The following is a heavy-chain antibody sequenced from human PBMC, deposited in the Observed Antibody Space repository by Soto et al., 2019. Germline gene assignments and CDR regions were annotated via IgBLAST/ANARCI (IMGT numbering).Heavy chain of an antibody. CDR1: GYTFTGYY. CDR3: AREYYDGSASYGIEF. Sequence: QVHLVQSGAEVKKPGASVKVSCKDSGYTFTGYYIHWVRQAPGQGLEWMGWINPKSGGANIAQKFQCWVTITRYTSISTTYIELSNLRSNDTAVYYCAREYYDGSASYGIEFWGQGTMVTVAS. V-gene: IGHV1-2*04. CDR2: INPKSGGA. J-gene: IGHJ3*01. D-gene: IGHD3-16*01.